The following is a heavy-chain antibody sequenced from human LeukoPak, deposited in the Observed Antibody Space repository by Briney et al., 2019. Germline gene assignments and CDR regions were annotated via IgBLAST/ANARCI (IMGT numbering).Heavy chain of an antibody. J-gene: IGHJ3*02. CDR2: ISAYNGNI. Sequence: ASVKVSCKASGYTFTSYGISWVRQAPGQGLEWMGWISAYNGNINYAQNLQGRVTMTTDTSTSTAYMELRSLRSDDTAVYYCARDPVVTAIARDAFDIWGQGTMVTVSS. CDR3: ARDPVVTAIARDAFDI. D-gene: IGHD2-21*02. V-gene: IGHV1-18*01. CDR1: GYTFTSYG.